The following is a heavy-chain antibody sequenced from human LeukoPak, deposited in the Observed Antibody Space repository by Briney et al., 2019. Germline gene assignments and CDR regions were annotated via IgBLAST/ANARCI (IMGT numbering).Heavy chain of an antibody. V-gene: IGHV3-21*01. Sequence: GGSLRLSCAASGFTFSSYSMNWVRQAPGKGLEWVSFISSTSNYINYADSVKGRFTISRDNAKNSLYLQMNSLGAKDTALYYCARDHPGYSGYVQDYWGQGALITVSS. CDR1: GFTFSSYS. D-gene: IGHD5-12*01. CDR2: ISSTSNYI. CDR3: ARDHPGYSGYVQDY. J-gene: IGHJ4*02.